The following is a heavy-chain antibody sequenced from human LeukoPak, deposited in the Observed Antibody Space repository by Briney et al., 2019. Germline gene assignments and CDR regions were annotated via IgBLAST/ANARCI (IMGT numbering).Heavy chain of an antibody. CDR3: ARHDSVVTAIVDY. D-gene: IGHD2-21*02. Sequence: SETLSLTCTVSGGSISSSSYYWGWIRQPPGKGLEWIGSIYYSGSTYYNPSLKSRVTISVDTSKNQFSLKLSSVTAADTAVYYCARHDSVVTAIVDYWGQGTLVTVSS. CDR1: GGSISSSSYY. CDR2: IYYSGST. V-gene: IGHV4-39*01. J-gene: IGHJ4*02.